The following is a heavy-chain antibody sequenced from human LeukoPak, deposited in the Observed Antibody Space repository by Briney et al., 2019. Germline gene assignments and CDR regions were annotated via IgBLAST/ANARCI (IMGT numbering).Heavy chain of an antibody. Sequence: GRSLRLSCAASGFTFNTYWMHWVRQAPGKGLVWVSDINPEGITSNYADSVKGRFTISRDNFKNTLFLQMNSLRAEDTAIYYCAKGAYDYIEIAYFDYWGQGALVTVSS. V-gene: IGHV3-74*01. CDR1: GFTFNTYW. D-gene: IGHD5-12*01. CDR2: INPEGITS. CDR3: AKGAYDYIEIAYFDY. J-gene: IGHJ4*02.